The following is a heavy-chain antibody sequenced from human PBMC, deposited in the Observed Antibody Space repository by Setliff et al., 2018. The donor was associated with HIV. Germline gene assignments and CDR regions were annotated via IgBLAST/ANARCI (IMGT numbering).Heavy chain of an antibody. D-gene: IGHD6-19*01. J-gene: IGHJ4*02. Sequence: GGSLRLSCAASGFSFGSYGLHWVRQAPGKGLEWLTFIRYDGTNEYYADSVEGRFSISRDDSKNTVNLQMSSLIGEDTAVYYCAKDRYSTGWHLDHWGQGTPVTVSS. CDR1: GFSFGSYG. CDR3: AKDRYSTGWHLDH. V-gene: IGHV3-30*02. CDR2: IRYDGTNE.